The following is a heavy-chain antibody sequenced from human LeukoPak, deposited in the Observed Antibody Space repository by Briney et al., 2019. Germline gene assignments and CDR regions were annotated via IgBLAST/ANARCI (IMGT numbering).Heavy chain of an antibody. J-gene: IGHJ6*03. Sequence: KPGGSLRLSCAASGFTFSSYSMNWVRQAPGKGLEWVSSISSSSSYIYYADSVKGRFTISRDSAKNSLYLQMNSLRAEDTAVYYCARDQVRLTAYYMDVWGKGTTVTVSS. CDR1: GFTFSSYS. D-gene: IGHD4/OR15-4a*01. CDR3: ARDQVRLTAYYMDV. CDR2: ISSSSSYI. V-gene: IGHV3-21*01.